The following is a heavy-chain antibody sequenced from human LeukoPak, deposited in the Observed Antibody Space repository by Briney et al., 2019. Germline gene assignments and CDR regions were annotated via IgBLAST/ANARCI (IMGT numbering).Heavy chain of an antibody. CDR3: ARGYYDSSGYYYVDY. J-gene: IGHJ4*02. CDR1: GYTFTSYD. D-gene: IGHD3-22*01. Sequence: ASVKVSCKASGYTFTSYDINWVRQATGQGLECMGWMNPNSGNTGYAQKFQGRVTMTRNTSISSAYMELSSLRSEDTAVYYCARGYYDSSGYYYVDYWGQGTLVTVSS. CDR2: MNPNSGNT. V-gene: IGHV1-8*01.